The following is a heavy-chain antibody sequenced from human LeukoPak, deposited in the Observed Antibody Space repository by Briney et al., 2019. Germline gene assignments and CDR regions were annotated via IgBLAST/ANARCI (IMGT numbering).Heavy chain of an antibody. CDR2: IIPIFGTA. J-gene: IGHJ4*02. D-gene: IGHD3-22*01. Sequence: SVKVSCKASGGTFSSYAISWVRQAPGQGLEWMGGIIPIFGTANYAQKFQGRVTITADESTSTAYMELSSLRSEDTAVYYCARGPLLYYYDSSGYFDYWGQGTLVTVS. V-gene: IGHV1-69*13. CDR1: GGTFSSYA. CDR3: ARGPLLYYYDSSGYFDY.